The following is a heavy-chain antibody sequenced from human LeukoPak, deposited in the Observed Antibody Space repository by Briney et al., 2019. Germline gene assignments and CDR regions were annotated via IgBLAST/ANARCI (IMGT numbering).Heavy chain of an antibody. CDR2: IYSGGST. CDR3: ARDHKDILTGYYKIPDAFDI. J-gene: IGHJ3*02. D-gene: IGHD3-9*01. Sequence: GGSLRLSCAASGFTVSSNYMSWVRQAPGKGLEWVSVIYSGGSTYYADSVKGRFTISRDNSKNTLYLQMNSLRAEDTAVYYCARDHKDILTGYYKIPDAFDIWGQGTMVTVSS. V-gene: IGHV3-66*01. CDR1: GFTVSSNY.